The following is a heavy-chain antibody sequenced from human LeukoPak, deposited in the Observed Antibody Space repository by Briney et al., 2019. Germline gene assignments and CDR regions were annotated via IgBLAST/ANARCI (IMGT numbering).Heavy chain of an antibody. CDR1: GGSISSYY. Sequence: PSETLSLTCTVSGGSISSYYWSWIRQPPGKGLEWIGYIYSSGSTNYNPSLKSRLTISVDASKNQFSLKLTSVTAADTAVYYSARAYNYGSGSYGLDYWGQGTLVTVSS. J-gene: IGHJ4*02. V-gene: IGHV4-59*01. CDR3: ARAYNYGSGSYGLDY. D-gene: IGHD3-10*01. CDR2: IYSSGST.